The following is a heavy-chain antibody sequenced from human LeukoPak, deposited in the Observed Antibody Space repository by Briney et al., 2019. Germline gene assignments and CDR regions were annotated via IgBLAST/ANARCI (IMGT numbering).Heavy chain of an antibody. V-gene: IGHV3-23*01. D-gene: IGHD3-10*01. CDR1: GFTFSSYA. J-gene: IGHJ4*02. CDR3: AKATMVRGATDY. Sequence: HAGGSLRLTCAASGFTFSSYAMSWVRQAPGKGLEWVSAISGSGGSTYYADSVKGRFTISRDNSKNTLYLQMNSLRAEDTAVYYCAKATMVRGATDYWGQGTLVTVSS. CDR2: ISGSGGST.